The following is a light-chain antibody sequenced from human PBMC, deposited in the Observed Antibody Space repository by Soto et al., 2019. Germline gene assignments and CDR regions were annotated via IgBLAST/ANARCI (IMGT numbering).Light chain of an antibody. J-gene: IGKJ1*01. CDR3: QQYGSSPWT. V-gene: IGKV3-20*01. Sequence: EIVLTQSPGTLSLSPGERATLSCRASQSVSSSYLAWYQQKPGQAPRPLIYGASSRANGIPARFSGSGSGTDFTLTISRLEPEDFAAYYCQQYGSSPWTFGQGTKVEIK. CDR2: GAS. CDR1: QSVSSSY.